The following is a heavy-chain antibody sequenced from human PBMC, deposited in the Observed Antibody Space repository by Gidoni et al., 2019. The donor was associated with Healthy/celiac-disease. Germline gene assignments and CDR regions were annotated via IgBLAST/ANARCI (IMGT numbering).Heavy chain of an antibody. D-gene: IGHD5-18*01. CDR3: ARGRYSYGYAHWYFDL. V-gene: IGHV4-34*01. J-gene: IGHJ2*01. Sequence: QVQLQQWGAGLLKPSETLSLTCAVYGGSFSGYYWSWIRQPPGKGLEWIGEINHSGSTNYNPSLKSRVTISVDTSKNQFSLKLSSVTAADTAVYYCARGRYSYGYAHWYFDLWGRGTLVTVSS. CDR1: GGSFSGYY. CDR2: INHSGST.